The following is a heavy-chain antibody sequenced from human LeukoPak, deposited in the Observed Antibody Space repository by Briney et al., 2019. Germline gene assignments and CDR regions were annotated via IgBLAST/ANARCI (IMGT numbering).Heavy chain of an antibody. CDR2: VCSGGST. J-gene: IGHJ5*02. CDR3: ARRSLTALSWFDP. Sequence: PSQTLSLTCTVSGGSIITGSYYWSWIRQPAGKGLEWIGRVCSGGSTHYNPSLKSRVTISIDTSKNQFSLHLTSVTAADTATYYCARRSLTALSWFDPWGQGALVTVSS. D-gene: IGHD5-18*01. CDR1: GGSIITGSYY. V-gene: IGHV4-61*02.